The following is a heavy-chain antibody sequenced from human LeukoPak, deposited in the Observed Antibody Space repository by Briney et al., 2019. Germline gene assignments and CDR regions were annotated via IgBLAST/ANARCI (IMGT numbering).Heavy chain of an antibody. D-gene: IGHD3-22*01. V-gene: IGHV1-18*04. Sequence: ASVKVSCKASGYTFTDYYMHWVRQAPGQVLEWMGWISAYNGNTNYAQKLQGRVTMTTDTSTSTAYMELRSLRSDDTAVYYCARGDQSYYYDSREDAFDIWGQGTMVTVSS. J-gene: IGHJ3*02. CDR3: ARGDQSYYYDSREDAFDI. CDR1: GYTFTDYY. CDR2: ISAYNGNT.